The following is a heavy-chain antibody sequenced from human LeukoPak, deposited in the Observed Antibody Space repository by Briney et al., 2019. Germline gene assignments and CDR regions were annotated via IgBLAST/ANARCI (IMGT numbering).Heavy chain of an antibody. CDR1: GFTFTSYW. V-gene: IGHV3-21*01. D-gene: IGHD3-22*01. J-gene: IGHJ4*02. CDR2: ISSSSSYI. Sequence: GGSLRLSCAASGFTFTSYWMHWIRQAPGKGLEWVSSISSSSSYIYYADSVKGRFTISRDNAKNSLYLQMNSLRAEDTAVYYCAREGVRYYDSSGRVDYWGQGTLVTVSS. CDR3: AREGVRYYDSSGRVDY.